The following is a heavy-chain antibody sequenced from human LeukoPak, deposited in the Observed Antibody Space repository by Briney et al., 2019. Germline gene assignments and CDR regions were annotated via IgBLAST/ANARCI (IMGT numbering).Heavy chain of an antibody. Sequence: GGSLRLSSAASGFTSSSYSINWDRQAQGKGMEWVSYISSSSSNIYYADSVKGRFTIYRDNAKNSLYLQMNSLRAEDTAVYYCARRTGRKFDYWGRGTLVTVSS. CDR3: ARRTGRKFDY. V-gene: IGHV3-48*01. CDR1: GFTSSSYS. J-gene: IGHJ4*02. CDR2: ISSSSSNI.